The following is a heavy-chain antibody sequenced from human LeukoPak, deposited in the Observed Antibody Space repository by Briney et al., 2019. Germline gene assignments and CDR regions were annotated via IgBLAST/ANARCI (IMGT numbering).Heavy chain of an antibody. D-gene: IGHD1-26*01. J-gene: IGHJ5*02. CDR3: ARVGHNWFDP. CDR1: GGSISSPNW. CDR2: IYHSGRT. V-gene: IGHV4-4*02. Sequence: PSGTLSLTCAVSGGSISSPNWWTWVRQPPGKGLEWIGEIYHSGRTNSNPSLESRVIMSVGKSKNQFSLKLTSVTAADTAVYYCARVGHNWFDPWGQGTLVTVS.